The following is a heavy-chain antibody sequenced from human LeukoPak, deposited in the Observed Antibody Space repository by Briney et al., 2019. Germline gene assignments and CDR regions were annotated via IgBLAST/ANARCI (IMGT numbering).Heavy chain of an antibody. Sequence: SKTLSLTCTVSGGSISSYYWSWIRQPPGKGLEWIGYIYYSGSTNYNPSLKSRVTISVDTSKNQFSLKLSSVTAADTAVYYCARGGYSGSHFDYWGQGTLVTVSS. V-gene: IGHV4-59*01. J-gene: IGHJ4*02. CDR2: IYYSGST. CDR1: GGSISSYY. CDR3: ARGGYSGSHFDY. D-gene: IGHD1-26*01.